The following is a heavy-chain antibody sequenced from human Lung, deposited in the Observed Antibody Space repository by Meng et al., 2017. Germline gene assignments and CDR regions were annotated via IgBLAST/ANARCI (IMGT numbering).Heavy chain of an antibody. CDR2: ISAYNGNT. CDR1: GYTFTTYG. J-gene: IGHJ4*02. D-gene: IGHD3-10*01. Sequence: QAPVVQSGPEVKEPGPSVKVSCKASGYTFTTYGLSWVRQAPGQGLEWMGWISAYNGNTKYAQKVQGRVTMTRDTSTTTAYMELRNLRSDDTAVYYCVSERGGGSFDYWGQGTLVTVSS. CDR3: VSERGGGSFDY. V-gene: IGHV1-18*01.